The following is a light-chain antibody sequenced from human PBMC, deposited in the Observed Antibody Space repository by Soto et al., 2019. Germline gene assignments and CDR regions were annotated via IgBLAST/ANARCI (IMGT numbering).Light chain of an antibody. Sequence: AIQMTQSPSSLSASVGDRVTITCRASQGIRNDLDWFQQKPGKAPKLLIYAASNLQSGVPARFSGSGSGTDFTLTISSLQPEDFATYYCQHLVAYPITFGQGTRLEIK. CDR1: QGIRND. J-gene: IGKJ5*01. V-gene: IGKV1-6*01. CDR3: QHLVAYPIT. CDR2: AAS.